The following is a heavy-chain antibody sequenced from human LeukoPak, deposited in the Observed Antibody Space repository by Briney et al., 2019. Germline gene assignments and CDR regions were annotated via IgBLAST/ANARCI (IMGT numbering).Heavy chain of an antibody. CDR2: ITPSGGT. J-gene: IGHJ4*02. CDR3: ARGVYYDSSGYLRGDFDY. Sequence: ASVKVSCKASGYAFTSYALHWVRQAPGQGLEWMGWITPSGGTNYPQKFQGRVAITRDTSLITAYMELSRLRSDDTAAYYCARGVYYDSSGYLRGDFDYWGQGTLVTVSS. V-gene: IGHV1-2*02. D-gene: IGHD3-22*01. CDR1: GYAFTSYA.